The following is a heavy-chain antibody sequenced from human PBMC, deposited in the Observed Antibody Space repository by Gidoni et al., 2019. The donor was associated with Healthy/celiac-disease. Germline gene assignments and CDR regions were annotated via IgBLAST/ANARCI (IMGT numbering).Heavy chain of an antibody. CDR3: AGTRFYYYGMDV. CDR2: INHSGST. J-gene: IGHJ6*02. CDR1: GWSFSGYY. D-gene: IGHD3-3*01. V-gene: IGHV4-34*01. Sequence: QVQLQQWGAGLLKPSETLSLTCAGFGWSFSGYYWSWIRQPPGKGLEWIGEINHSGSTNYNPSLKSRVTISVDTSKNQFSLKLSSVTAADTAVYYCAGTRFYYYGMDVWGQGTTVTVSS.